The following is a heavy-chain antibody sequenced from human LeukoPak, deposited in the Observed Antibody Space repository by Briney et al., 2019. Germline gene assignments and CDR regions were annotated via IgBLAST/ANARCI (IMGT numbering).Heavy chain of an antibody. J-gene: IGHJ4*02. D-gene: IGHD2-2*01. Sequence: ASVKVSCKASGYTFTSYAMHWVRQAPGQRLEWMGWINAGNGNTKYSQKFQGRVTITRDTSASTAYMEPSSLRSEDTAVYYCARSRGYCSSTSCHPDYFDYWGQGTLVTVSS. CDR2: INAGNGNT. CDR3: ARSRGYCSSTSCHPDYFDY. CDR1: GYTFTSYA. V-gene: IGHV1-3*01.